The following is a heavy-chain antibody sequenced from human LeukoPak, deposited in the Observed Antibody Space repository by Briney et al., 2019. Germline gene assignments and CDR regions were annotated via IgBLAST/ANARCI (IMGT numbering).Heavy chain of an antibody. CDR1: GGSINNYY. CDR2: IYSSGST. J-gene: IGHJ3*02. V-gene: IGHV4-4*07. CDR3: ARSFDTHAFDI. Sequence: PETLSLTCTVSGGSINNYYWSWIRQPAGKGLEWIGRIYSSGSTNYNPSLKSRVAMSIGTSRNYFSLKLTSVTAADTAIYYCARSFDTHAFDIWGQGTVVTVSS.